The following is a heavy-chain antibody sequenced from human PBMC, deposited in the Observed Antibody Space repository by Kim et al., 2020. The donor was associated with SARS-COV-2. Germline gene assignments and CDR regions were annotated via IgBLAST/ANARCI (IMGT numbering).Heavy chain of an antibody. CDR2: INHSGST. V-gene: IGHV4-34*01. J-gene: IGHJ4*02. CDR1: GGSFSGYY. Sequence: SETLSLTCAVYGGSFSGYYWSWIRQPPGKGLEWIGEINHSGSTNYNPSLKSRVTISVDTSKNQFSLKLSSVTAADTAVYYCARGGYDFWSGYYSDYWGQGTLVTVSS. CDR3: ARGGYDFWSGYYSDY. D-gene: IGHD3-3*01.